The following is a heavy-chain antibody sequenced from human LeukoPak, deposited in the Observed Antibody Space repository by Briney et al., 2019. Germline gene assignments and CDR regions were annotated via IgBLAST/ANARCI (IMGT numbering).Heavy chain of an antibody. J-gene: IGHJ4*02. CDR3: AALSLRIDY. CDR1: GFTLSSYE. D-gene: IGHD4-17*01. V-gene: IGHV3-48*03. Sequence: AGRSLRLSCAAPGFTLSSYEMNWVRQHPGNGLEWVSYISSSGSTIYYADSVKGRFTISRDNAKNSLYLQMNSLRAEDTAVYYCAALSLRIDYWGQGTLVTVSS. CDR2: ISSSGSTI.